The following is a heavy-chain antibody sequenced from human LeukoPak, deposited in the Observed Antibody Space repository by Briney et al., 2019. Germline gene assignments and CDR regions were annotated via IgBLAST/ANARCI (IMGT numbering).Heavy chain of an antibody. J-gene: IGHJ3*02. CDR3: ARDGPRPPLVGVLVGAFDI. D-gene: IGHD1-26*01. CDR2: ISSSGSSI. CDR1: GCTFSDYY. Sequence: KPGGSLRLSCAASGCTFSDYYMSWIRQAPGKGLEWVSYISSSGSSIYYADSVKGRFTISRDNAKNSLYLQMNSLRAEDTAVYYCARDGPRPPLVGVLVGAFDIWGQGTMVTVSS. V-gene: IGHV3-11*04.